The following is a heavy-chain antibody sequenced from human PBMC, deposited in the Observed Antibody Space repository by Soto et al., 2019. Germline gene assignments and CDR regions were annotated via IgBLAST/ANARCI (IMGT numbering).Heavy chain of an antibody. J-gene: IGHJ1*01. CDR2: ISSSGSDA. CDR3: VRVRGFFEWLG. D-gene: IGHD3-3*01. CDR1: GFIFGDYY. Sequence: QVHLVESGGELVKPGGSLRLSCVASGFIFGDYYMNWIRQSPGKGLEWLSYISSSGSDAKSADSLKGRFSISRDNAKNSVYLQMNRLSAEDTAVYYCVRVRGFFEWLGWGQGTLVTVSS. V-gene: IGHV3-11*06.